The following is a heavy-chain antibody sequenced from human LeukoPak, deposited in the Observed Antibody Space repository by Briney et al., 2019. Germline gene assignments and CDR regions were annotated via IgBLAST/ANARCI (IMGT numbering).Heavy chain of an antibody. V-gene: IGHV4-39*07. CDR2: IYYSGST. CDR3: ARVVLKGVDAFDI. J-gene: IGHJ3*02. CDR1: GGSISSSSYY. Sequence: PSETLSLTCTVSGGSISSSSYYWGWIRQPPGKGLEWIGSIYYSGSTYYNPSLKSRVTISVDTSKNQFSLKLSSVTAADTAVYYCARVVLKGVDAFDIWGQGTMVTVSS. D-gene: IGHD2-21*01.